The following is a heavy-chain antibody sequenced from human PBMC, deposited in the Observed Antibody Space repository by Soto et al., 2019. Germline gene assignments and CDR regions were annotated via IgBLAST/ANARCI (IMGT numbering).Heavy chain of an antibody. Sequence: QVQLVQSGAEVKEPGASVKVSCKASGYTFTTYYIHWVRQAPGQGLEWMGFINPSGGSTSYSRKFQGRVTMTRDTSTSTVYVELSSLRSEDTAAYYCARNKASGLDIWGQGTMVTVAS. V-gene: IGHV1-46*01. CDR2: INPSGGST. CDR1: GYTFTTYY. J-gene: IGHJ3*02. CDR3: ARNKASGLDI. D-gene: IGHD6-25*01.